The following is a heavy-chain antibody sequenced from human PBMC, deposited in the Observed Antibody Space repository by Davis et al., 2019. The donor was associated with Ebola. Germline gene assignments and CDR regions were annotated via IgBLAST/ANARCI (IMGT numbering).Heavy chain of an antibody. D-gene: IGHD1-1*01. CDR3: AKGENGDY. J-gene: IGHJ4*02. Sequence: GGSLRLSCAASGFRFSTYTMNWVRQAPGKGLEWISYISSSSTNIYYADSVKGRFTVSRDNAKNSLFLQMNSLRAEDTAVYYCAKGENGDYWGQGTLVTVSS. CDR2: ISSSSTNI. V-gene: IGHV3-48*01. CDR1: GFRFSTYT.